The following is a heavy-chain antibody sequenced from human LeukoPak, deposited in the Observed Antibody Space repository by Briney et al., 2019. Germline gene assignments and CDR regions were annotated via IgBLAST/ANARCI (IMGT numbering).Heavy chain of an antibody. CDR1: GFTFSRYW. J-gene: IGHJ4*02. V-gene: IGHV3-30*02. Sequence: GGSLRLSCAASGFTFSRYWMHWVRQPPGKGLEWVAFIQYDGSNKYYADSVKGRFTISRDNSKNTLYLQMNSLRAEDTAVYYCAKIDGGSGRPPYWGQGTLVTVSS. CDR2: IQYDGSNK. CDR3: AKIDGGSGRPPY. D-gene: IGHD3-10*01.